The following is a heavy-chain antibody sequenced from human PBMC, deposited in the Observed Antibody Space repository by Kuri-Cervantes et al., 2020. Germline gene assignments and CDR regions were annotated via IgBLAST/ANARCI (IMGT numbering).Heavy chain of an antibody. CDR1: GYSISSGYY. CDR2: IYHSGST. CDR3: ARGAIAAAGKYCRFDP. V-gene: IGHV4-38-2*01. D-gene: IGHD6-13*01. Sequence: SETLSLTCAVSGYSISSGYYWGWIRQPPGKGLEWIGSIYHSGSTYYNPSLKSRVTISVDTSKNQFSLKLSSVTAADTAVYYCARGAIAAAGKYCRFDPWGQGTLVTVPQ. J-gene: IGHJ5*02.